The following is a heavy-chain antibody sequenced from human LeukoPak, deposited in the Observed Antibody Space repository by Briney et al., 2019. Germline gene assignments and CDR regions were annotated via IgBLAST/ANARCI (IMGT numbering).Heavy chain of an antibody. CDR1: GYSFTSFW. Sequence: GESLKISCKASGYSFTSFWIGWVRQMPGKGLEWMGIINPGDSDTRYNPSFQGQVSFSVDKSDSTAYLQWSSLKASDTAIYYCARHSLGSPNDYWGQGTLVTVSS. J-gene: IGHJ4*02. D-gene: IGHD7-27*01. V-gene: IGHV5-51*01. CDR3: ARHSLGSPNDY. CDR2: INPGDSDT.